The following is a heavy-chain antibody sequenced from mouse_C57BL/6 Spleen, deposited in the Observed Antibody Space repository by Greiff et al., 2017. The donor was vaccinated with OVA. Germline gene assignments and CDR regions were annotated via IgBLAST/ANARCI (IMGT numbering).Heavy chain of an antibody. CDR3: AGRITTVVATWFAY. CDR1: GYTFTSYD. J-gene: IGHJ3*01. V-gene: IGHV1-85*01. Sequence: QVQLKESGPELVKPGASVKLSCKASGYTFTSYDINWVKQRPGQGLEWIGWIYPRDGSTKYNEKFKGKATLTVDTSSSTAYMELHSLTSEDSAVYFCAGRITTVVATWFAYWGQGTLVTVSA. D-gene: IGHD1-1*01. CDR2: IYPRDGST.